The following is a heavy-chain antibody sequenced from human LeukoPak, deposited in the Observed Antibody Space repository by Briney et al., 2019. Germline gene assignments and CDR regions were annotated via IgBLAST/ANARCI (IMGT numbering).Heavy chain of an antibody. V-gene: IGHV4-34*01. J-gene: IGHJ5*02. D-gene: IGHD2-2*01. CDR1: GGSFSGYY. Sequence: SETLSLTCAVYGGSFSGYYWSWIRQPPGKGLEWIGEINHSGSTNYNPSLKSRVTISVDTSKNQFSLKLSSVTAADTAVYYCAPYCSSISCYPTWGQGTLVTVSS. CDR3: APYCSSISCYPT. CDR2: INHSGST.